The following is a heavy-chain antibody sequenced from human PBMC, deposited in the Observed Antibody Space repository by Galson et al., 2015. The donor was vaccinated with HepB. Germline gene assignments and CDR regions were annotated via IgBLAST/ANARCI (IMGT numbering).Heavy chain of an antibody. D-gene: IGHD6-13*01. CDR1: GFTVSSNY. CDR2: IYSGGST. CDR3: AGGGSSSWYQYYYYYGMDV. Sequence: SLRLSCAASGFTVSSNYMSWVRQAPGKGLEWVSVIYSGGSTYYADSVKGRFTISRHNSKNTLYLQMNSLRAEDTAVYYCAGGGSSSWYQYYYYYGMDVWGQGTTVTVSS. V-gene: IGHV3-53*04. J-gene: IGHJ6*02.